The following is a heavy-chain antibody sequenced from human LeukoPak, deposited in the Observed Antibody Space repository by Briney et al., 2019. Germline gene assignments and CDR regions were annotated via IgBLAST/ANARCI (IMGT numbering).Heavy chain of an antibody. J-gene: IGHJ4*02. CDR1: GYSISSGYY. V-gene: IGHV4-38-2*02. Sequence: PSETLSLTCTVSGYSISSGYYWGWIRQPPGKGLEWIGSIYHSGSTYYNPSLKSRVTISVDTSKNQFSLKLSSVTAADTAVYYCARAEYYYDSSGYYYAYYFDYWGQGTLVTVSS. CDR2: IYHSGST. D-gene: IGHD3-22*01. CDR3: ARAEYYYDSSGYYYAYYFDY.